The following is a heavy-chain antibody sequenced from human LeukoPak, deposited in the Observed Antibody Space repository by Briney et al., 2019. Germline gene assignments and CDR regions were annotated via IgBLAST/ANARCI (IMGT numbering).Heavy chain of an antibody. V-gene: IGHV3-23*01. CDR2: ISGSGGST. J-gene: IGHJ4*02. CDR3: ARDYVWGSYRAYYFDY. Sequence: GGSLRLSCAASGFTFSSYGMSWVRQAPGKGLEWVSAISGSGGSTYYADSVKGRFTISRDNAKNSLYLQMNSLRAEDTAVYYCARDYVWGSYRAYYFDYWGQGTLVTVSS. D-gene: IGHD3-16*02. CDR1: GFTFSSYG.